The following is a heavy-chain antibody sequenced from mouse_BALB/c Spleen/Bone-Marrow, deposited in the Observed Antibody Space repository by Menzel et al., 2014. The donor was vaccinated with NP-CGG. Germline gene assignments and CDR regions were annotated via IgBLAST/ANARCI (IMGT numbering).Heavy chain of an antibody. CDR1: GFDFRRYW. CDR3: ARLGYYGYFVD. D-gene: IGHD2-3*01. Sequence: EVKLVESGGGLVQPGGSLKLSCAASGFDFRRYWMSWVRQALGKGLEWIGEINPESSTINYTPSLKDKFIISRDNAKNTLYLQMSKVRSEDTALYYCARLGYYGYFVDWGQGTTLTVSS. V-gene: IGHV4-1*02. J-gene: IGHJ2*01. CDR2: INPESSTI.